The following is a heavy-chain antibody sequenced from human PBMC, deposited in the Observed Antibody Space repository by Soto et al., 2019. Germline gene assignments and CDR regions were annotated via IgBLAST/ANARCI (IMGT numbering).Heavy chain of an antibody. V-gene: IGHV1-69*02. CDR2: IIPILGIA. Sequence: QVQLVQSGAEVKKPGYSVKVSCKASGGTFSSYTISWVRQAPGQGLEWMGRIIPILGIANYAQKFQGRVTITADKSTSTAYMERSSLRSEDTAVYYCARGLYGDNHVDYWGQGTLVTVSS. CDR1: GGTFSSYT. CDR3: ARGLYGDNHVDY. D-gene: IGHD4-17*01. J-gene: IGHJ4*02.